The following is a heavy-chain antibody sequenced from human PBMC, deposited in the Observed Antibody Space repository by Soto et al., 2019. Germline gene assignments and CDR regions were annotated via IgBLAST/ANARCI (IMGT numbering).Heavy chain of an antibody. V-gene: IGHV1-46*01. CDR3: ARGYYYYDSSGYSGDNWFDL. CDR1: GYTFTSYY. Sequence: ASVKVSCKTSGYTFTSYYMHWVRQAPGQGLEWMGIINPSGGSTSYAQKFQGRVTMTRDTSTSTVYMELSSLRSEDTAVYYCARGYYYYDSSGYSGDNWFDLWGQGSLVTVSS. CDR2: INPSGGST. D-gene: IGHD3-22*01. J-gene: IGHJ5*02.